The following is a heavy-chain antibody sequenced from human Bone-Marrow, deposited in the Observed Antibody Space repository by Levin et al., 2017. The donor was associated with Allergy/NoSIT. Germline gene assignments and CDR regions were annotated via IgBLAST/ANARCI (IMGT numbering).Heavy chain of an antibody. CDR3: ARGGIAVAVNYFDF. D-gene: IGHD6-19*01. CDR1: GYSFSNFW. CDR2: IYPGDFDI. J-gene: IGHJ4*02. Sequence: KGGESLKISCKASGYSFSNFWIGWVRQMPGKGLEWVGIIYPGDFDIRYTPSFEGHVTISADRSINTAYLQWSSLRASDSGIYYCARGGIAVAVNYFDFWGQGTLVNVSS. V-gene: IGHV5-51*01.